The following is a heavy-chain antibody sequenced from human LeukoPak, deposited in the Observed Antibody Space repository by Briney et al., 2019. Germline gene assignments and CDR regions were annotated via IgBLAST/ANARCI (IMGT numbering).Heavy chain of an antibody. CDR3: ARGRFGELFSSLFYYMDV. D-gene: IGHD3-10*01. J-gene: IGHJ6*03. CDR2: ISYSGSR. Sequence: NSSETLSLTCTVSGGSISPHYWSWIRQPPGKGLEWIAYISYSGSRNYNPSLKSRVTISVDTSKNQFSLKLSSVTAADTAVYYCARGRFGELFSSLFYYMDVWGKGTTVTVSS. CDR1: GGSISPHY. V-gene: IGHV4-59*11.